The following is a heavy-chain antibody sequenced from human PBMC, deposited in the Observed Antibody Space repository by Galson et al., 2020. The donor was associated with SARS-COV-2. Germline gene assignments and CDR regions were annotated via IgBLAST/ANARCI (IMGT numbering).Heavy chain of an antibody. CDR1: GYTFTSYY. CDR3: ARDWTAVADADYYYGMDV. CDR2: INPSGGST. D-gene: IGHD6-19*01. Sequence: AASVKVSCKASGYTFTSYYMHWVRQAPGQGLEWMGIINPSGGSTSYAQKFQGRVTMTRDTSTSTVYMELSSLRSEDTAVYYCARDWTAVADADYYYGMDVWGQGATVTVSS. V-gene: IGHV1-46*01. J-gene: IGHJ6*02.